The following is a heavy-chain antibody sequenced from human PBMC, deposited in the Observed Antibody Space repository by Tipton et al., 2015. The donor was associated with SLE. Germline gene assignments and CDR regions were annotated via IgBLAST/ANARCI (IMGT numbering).Heavy chain of an antibody. J-gene: IGHJ6*02. V-gene: IGHV4-34*01. CDR2: INHSGST. D-gene: IGHD1-26*01. Sequence: LRLSCAASGFTFSSYGIHWIRQPPGKGLEWIGEINHSGSTNYNPSLKSRVTISVDTSKNQFSLKLSSVTAADTAVYYCARGYSGSPSYYYGMDVWGQGTTVTVSS. CDR1: GFTFSSYG. CDR3: ARGYSGSPSYYYGMDV.